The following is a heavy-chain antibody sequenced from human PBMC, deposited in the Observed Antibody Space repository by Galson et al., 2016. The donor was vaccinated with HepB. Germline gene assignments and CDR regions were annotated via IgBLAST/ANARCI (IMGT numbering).Heavy chain of an antibody. CDR2: ISSTRSMI. Sequence: RQAPGKGLEWISYISSTRSMINYADSVKGRFTISRDNAKNSLYLQMNSLRDEDTAVYYCARDRDYDSSGYHSNDALDIWGQGTMVTVSS. V-gene: IGHV3-48*02. J-gene: IGHJ3*02. D-gene: IGHD3-22*01. CDR3: ARDRDYDSSGYHSNDALDI.